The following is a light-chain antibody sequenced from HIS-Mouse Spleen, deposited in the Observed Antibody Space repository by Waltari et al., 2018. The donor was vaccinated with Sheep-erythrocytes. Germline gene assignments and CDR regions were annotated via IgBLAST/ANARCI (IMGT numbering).Light chain of an antibody. Sequence: SYELTQPPSVSVSPGQTASITCSGDKLGDQYACWYQQKPGQSPVLVIYQASKRPSGIPERVSGSNYGNTATLTISGTQAMDEADYYCQAWDSSTVVFGGGTKLTVL. J-gene: IGLJ2*01. CDR3: QAWDSSTVV. V-gene: IGLV3-1*01. CDR1: KLGDQY. CDR2: QAS.